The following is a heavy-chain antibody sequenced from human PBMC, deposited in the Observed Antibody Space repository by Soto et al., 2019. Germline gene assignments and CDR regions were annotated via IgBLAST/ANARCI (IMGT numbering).Heavy chain of an antibody. D-gene: IGHD1-1*01. CDR1: GFTFDDYA. Sequence: GGSLRLSCAASGFTFDDYAMHWVRQAPGKGLEWVSGISWNSGSIGYADSVKGRFTISRDNAKNSLYLQMNSLRAEDTALYYCAKDQLFDIWGQGTMVTVSS. CDR2: ISWNSGSI. J-gene: IGHJ3*02. CDR3: AKDQLFDI. V-gene: IGHV3-9*01.